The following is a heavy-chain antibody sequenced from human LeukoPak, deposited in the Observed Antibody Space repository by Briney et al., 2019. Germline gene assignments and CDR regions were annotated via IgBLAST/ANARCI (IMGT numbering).Heavy chain of an antibody. CDR2: IIPIFGTA. CDR3: ATSIRFLEWLPPSGYMDV. Sequence: LRASVKVSCKASGGTFSNYAISWVRQAPGQGLEWMGGIIPIFGTANYAQKFQGRVTITADESTSTAYMDVSSLKAEDTAVYYCATSIRFLEWLPPSGYMDVWGKGTTVTVSS. V-gene: IGHV1-69*01. D-gene: IGHD3-3*01. J-gene: IGHJ6*03. CDR1: GGTFSNYA.